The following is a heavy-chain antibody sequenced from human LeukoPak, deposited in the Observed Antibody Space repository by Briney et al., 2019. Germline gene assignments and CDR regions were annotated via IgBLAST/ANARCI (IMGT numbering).Heavy chain of an antibody. V-gene: IGHV4-38-2*02. J-gene: IGHJ4*02. Sequence: SETLSLTCSVSGYSISSAYYWGWIRQPPGKGLEWIGTMYHSGSTNYNPSLKSRVTISVGTSKNQSSLKLSSVTAADTAVYFCARGFRGDNFDYWGQGTLVTVSS. D-gene: IGHD7-27*01. CDR1: GYSISSAYY. CDR3: ARGFRGDNFDY. CDR2: MYHSGST.